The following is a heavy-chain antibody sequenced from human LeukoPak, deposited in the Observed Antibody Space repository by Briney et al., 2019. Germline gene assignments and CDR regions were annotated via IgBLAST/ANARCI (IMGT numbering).Heavy chain of an antibody. J-gene: IGHJ4*02. CDR2: MSPNSGNT. D-gene: IGHD7-27*01. V-gene: IGHV1-8*01. CDR1: GYTFTSYD. Sequence: ASVKVSCKASGYTFTSYDINWVRQATGQGLEWMGWMSPNSGNTSYAQKFQGRVTMTRDTSIGTAYLELSSLKSEDTAVYYCARTPPNWGADYWGQGTLVTVSS. CDR3: ARTPPNWGADY.